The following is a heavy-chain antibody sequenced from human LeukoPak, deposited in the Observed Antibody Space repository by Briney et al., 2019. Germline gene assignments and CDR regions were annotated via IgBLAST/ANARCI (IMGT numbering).Heavy chain of an antibody. J-gene: IGHJ4*02. D-gene: IGHD1-26*01. CDR2: YYSGST. Sequence: SETLSLTCTVSDGSIGSFYWSWIRQPPGKGLEWIGYYSGSTNYNPSLKSRVTISIDTSKNQFSLKLSSVTAADTAVYYCARSSGSYFDYWGQGTLVTVSS. V-gene: IGHV4-59*01. CDR1: DGSIGSFY. CDR3: ARSSGSYFDY.